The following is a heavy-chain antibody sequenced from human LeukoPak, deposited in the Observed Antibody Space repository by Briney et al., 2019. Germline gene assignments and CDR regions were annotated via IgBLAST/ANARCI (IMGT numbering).Heavy chain of an antibody. D-gene: IGHD3-10*01. J-gene: IGHJ3*02. V-gene: IGHV1-18*01. CDR2: ISAYNGNT. CDR3: ARDCCYGSGSYYDNDAFDI. CDR1: GYTFTSYG. Sequence: ASVKVSCKASGYTFTSYGISWVRQAPGQGLEWMGWISAYNGNTNYAQKLQGRVTMTTDTSTSTAYMELRSLRSDGTAVYYCARDCCYGSGSYYDNDAFDIWGQGTMVTVSS.